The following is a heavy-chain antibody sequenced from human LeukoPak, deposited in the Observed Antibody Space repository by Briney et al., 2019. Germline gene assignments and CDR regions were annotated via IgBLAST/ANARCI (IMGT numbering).Heavy chain of an antibody. CDR1: GLTFSNYG. V-gene: IGHV3-30*18. Sequence: QTGGSLRLSCAASGLTFSNYGIHWVRQAPGKGLEWVAVISYDGSNKYYADSVKGRFTISRDNSKNTLYLQMNSLRAEDTAVYYCAKDPLRYDSTSVYGLDVWGQGTTVLVSS. J-gene: IGHJ6*02. D-gene: IGHD3-22*01. CDR3: AKDPLRYDSTSVYGLDV. CDR2: ISYDGSNK.